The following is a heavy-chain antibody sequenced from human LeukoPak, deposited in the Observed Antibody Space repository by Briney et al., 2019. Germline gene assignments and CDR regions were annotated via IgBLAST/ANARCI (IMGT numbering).Heavy chain of an antibody. CDR2: ISAYNGNT. V-gene: IGHV1-18*01. CDR1: GYTFTSYG. D-gene: IGHD2-2*02. CDR3: ARGENIVVVPAAIRRPNFDY. Sequence: ASVKVSCKASGYTFTSYGISLVRQAPGQGLEWMGWISAYNGNTNYAQKLQGRVTMTTDTSTSTAYMELRSLRSDDTAVYYCARGENIVVVPAAIRRPNFDYWGQGALVTVSS. J-gene: IGHJ4*02.